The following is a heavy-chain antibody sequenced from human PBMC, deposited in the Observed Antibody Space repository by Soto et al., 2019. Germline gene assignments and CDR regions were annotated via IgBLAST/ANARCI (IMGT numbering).Heavy chain of an antibody. CDR2: ISPYNGNT. J-gene: IGHJ5*02. CDR3: ARESSSGWAKWFDP. Sequence: QVQLVQSGAEVKKPGASVKVSCKASGYMFTYYGISWVRQAPGQGLEWMGWISPYNGNTNYAQKLQGRVTMTTDTSTSTADMELRSLRSDDTALYYCARESSSGWAKWFDPWGQGTLVTVSS. CDR1: GYMFTYYG. V-gene: IGHV1-18*04. D-gene: IGHD6-19*01.